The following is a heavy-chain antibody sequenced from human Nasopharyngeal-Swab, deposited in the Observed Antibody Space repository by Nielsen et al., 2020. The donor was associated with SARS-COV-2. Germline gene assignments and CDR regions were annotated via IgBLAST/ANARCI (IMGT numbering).Heavy chain of an antibody. Sequence: LRLSCTVSGASISSSDFYWGWIRQPPGKGLEWIGSMFYTGTTYYSSSLKSRVTISADVSKNQISLKLSFVTAADTALYYCARGYSSGWYGHYFDYWGQGTLITVSS. D-gene: IGHD6-19*01. CDR3: ARGYSSGWYGHYFDY. CDR1: GASISSSDFY. V-gene: IGHV4-39*01. CDR2: MFYTGTT. J-gene: IGHJ4*02.